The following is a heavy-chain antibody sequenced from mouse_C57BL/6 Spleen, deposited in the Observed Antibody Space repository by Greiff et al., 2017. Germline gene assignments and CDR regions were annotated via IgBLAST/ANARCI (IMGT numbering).Heavy chain of an antibody. CDR2: INPNYGTT. V-gene: IGHV1-39*01. CDR3: ARGGDSKGAWFAY. J-gene: IGHJ3*01. Sequence: VQLQQSGPELVKPGASVKISCKASGYSFTDYNMNWVKQSNGKSLEWIGVINPNYGTTSYNQKFKGKATLTVDQSSSTAYMQLHSLTSDDSAVYYCARGGDSKGAWFAYWGQGTLVTVSA. D-gene: IGHD2-5*01. CDR1: GYSFTDYN.